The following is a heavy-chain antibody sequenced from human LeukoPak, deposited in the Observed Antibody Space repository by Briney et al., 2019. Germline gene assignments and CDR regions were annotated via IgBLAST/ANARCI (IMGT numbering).Heavy chain of an antibody. Sequence: PGGSLRLSCAASGFTFSTYWMHWVRQAPGKGLVWVPRIVTDGSTTNYADSVKGRFTISRDNAKNTLYLQMNSLRADDTAVYYCARAASAWSIDYWGQGSLVTVSS. J-gene: IGHJ4*02. D-gene: IGHD3-16*01. CDR1: GFTFSTYW. CDR3: ARAASAWSIDY. V-gene: IGHV3-74*01. CDR2: IVTDGSTT.